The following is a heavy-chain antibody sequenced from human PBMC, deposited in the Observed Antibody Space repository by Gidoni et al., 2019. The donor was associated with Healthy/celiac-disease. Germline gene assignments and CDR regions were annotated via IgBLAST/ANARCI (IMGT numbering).Heavy chain of an antibody. D-gene: IGHD1-26*01. V-gene: IGHV1-46*03. CDR1: GYPFTSYY. Sequence: QVQLVQSGAEAKKPGASVKVSCKASGYPFTSYYMHWVRQAPGQGLEWMGIINPSGGSTSYAQKFQGRVTMTRDTSTSTVYMELSSLRSEDTAVYYCARDVPSGSYYSYYYYYGMDVWGQGTTVTVSS. CDR2: INPSGGST. CDR3: ARDVPSGSYYSYYYYYGMDV. J-gene: IGHJ6*02.